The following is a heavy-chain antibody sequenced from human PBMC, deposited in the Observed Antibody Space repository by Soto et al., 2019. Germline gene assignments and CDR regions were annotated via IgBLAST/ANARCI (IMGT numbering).Heavy chain of an antibody. V-gene: IGHV4-59*01. J-gene: IGHJ6*03. CDR1: GGSISSYY. CDR2: IYYSGST. CDR3: ARGYYDFWSGYSQGYYYYYMDV. Sequence: SETLSLTCTVSGGSISSYYWSWIRQPPGKGLEWIGYIYYSGSTNYNPSLKSRVTISVDTSKNQFSLKLSSVTAADTAVYYCARGYYDFWSGYSQGYYYYYMDVWGKGTTVTVSS. D-gene: IGHD3-3*01.